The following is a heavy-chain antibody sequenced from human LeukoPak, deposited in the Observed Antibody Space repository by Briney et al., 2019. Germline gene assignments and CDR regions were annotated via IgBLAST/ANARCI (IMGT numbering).Heavy chain of an antibody. CDR2: INPNSGGT. CDR1: GYTFTGYY. D-gene: IGHD6-13*01. V-gene: IGHV1-2*02. J-gene: IGHJ4*02. CDR3: ARGIAAAEYYFDY. Sequence: ASVKVSCKASGYTFTGYYMHWVRQAPGQGLEWMGWINPNSGGTNYAQKFQGRVTMTRDTSTSTAYMELRSLRSDDTAVYYCARGIAAAEYYFDYWGQGTLVTVSS.